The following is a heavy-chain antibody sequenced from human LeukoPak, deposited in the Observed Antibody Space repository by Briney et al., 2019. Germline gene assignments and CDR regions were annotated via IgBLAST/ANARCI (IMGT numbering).Heavy chain of an antibody. J-gene: IGHJ4*02. CDR2: INPSGGST. D-gene: IGHD5-24*01. Sequence: ASVKVSCKASGYTFTSYYMHWVRQAPGQGLEWMGIINPSGGSTSYAQKFQGRVTMTRDTSTSTVYMELSSLRSEDTAVYYCARGPLRRDGYTAPSPDYWGQGTLVTVSS. CDR3: ARGPLRRDGYTAPSPDY. CDR1: GYTFTSYY. V-gene: IGHV1-46*01.